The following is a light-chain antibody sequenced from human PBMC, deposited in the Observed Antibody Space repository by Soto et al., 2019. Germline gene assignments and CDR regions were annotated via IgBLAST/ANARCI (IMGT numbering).Light chain of an antibody. V-gene: IGKV3-20*01. CDR2: GAS. Sequence: EIVLTQSPGTLSLSPGERATLSCRASQSVSNNYLAWYQQKPGQAPRLLIYGASSRATGIPDRFSGGGSGTDFTLTISRLEPEDFAVYYCQHYNSSPPITFGQGTRLEIK. CDR1: QSVSNNY. J-gene: IGKJ5*01. CDR3: QHYNSSPPIT.